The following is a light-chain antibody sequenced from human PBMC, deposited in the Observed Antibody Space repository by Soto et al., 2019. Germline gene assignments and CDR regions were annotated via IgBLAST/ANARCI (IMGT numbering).Light chain of an antibody. CDR2: AAS. CDR1: QGIGTW. V-gene: IGKV1D-12*01. J-gene: IGKJ4*01. CDR3: QQANSFPLT. Sequence: EIQMTQSPSSVSASVGDRVTITCGARQGIGTWLAWYQQKPGRAPKLLIYAASNLQSGVPSRFSGSGSGTDFTLTITSLQPEDFATYYCQQANSFPLTFGGGTKVDNK.